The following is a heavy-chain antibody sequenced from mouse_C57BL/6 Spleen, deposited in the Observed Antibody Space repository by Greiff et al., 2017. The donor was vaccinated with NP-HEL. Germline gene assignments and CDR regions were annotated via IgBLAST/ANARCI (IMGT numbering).Heavy chain of an antibody. Sequence: ESGPGLVKPSQSLSLTCSVTGYSITSGYYWNWIRQFPGNKLEWMSYIRYDGSNNYNQSLKNRISITRDTSKNQFFLKLNSVTTEDTATYYCAREGYYGSDDAMDYWGQGTSVTVSS. D-gene: IGHD1-1*01. CDR1: GYSITSGYY. CDR3: AREGYYGSDDAMDY. V-gene: IGHV3-6*01. J-gene: IGHJ4*01. CDR2: IRYDGSN.